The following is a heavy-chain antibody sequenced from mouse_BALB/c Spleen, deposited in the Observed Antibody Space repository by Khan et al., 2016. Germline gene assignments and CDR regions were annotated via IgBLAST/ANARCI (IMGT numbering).Heavy chain of an antibody. CDR3: ARTDRRGYFDY. CDR1: GYTFSSYW. Sequence: LQQSGAELMKPGASVKISCKATGYTFSSYWIEWVKQRPGHGLEWIGEILPGSGSTNYNEKFRGKATFTADTSSNTAYMQLSSLTSEDSAVHYCARTDRRGYFDYWGQGTTLTVSS. J-gene: IGHJ2*01. V-gene: IGHV1-9*01. CDR2: ILPGSGST.